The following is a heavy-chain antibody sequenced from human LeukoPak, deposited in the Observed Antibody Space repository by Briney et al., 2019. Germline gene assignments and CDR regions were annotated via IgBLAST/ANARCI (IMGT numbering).Heavy chain of an antibody. Sequence: GGSLRLSCAASGFTFSSYAMHWVRQASGKGLEWAAVISSDGNTKYYADSVEGRFTISRDNSNNTLYLQMNTPGADDTAIYYCARRRIVGSTDDAFDIWGQGTMVTLSS. V-gene: IGHV3-30-3*01. CDR1: GFTFSSYA. D-gene: IGHD1-26*01. CDR2: ISSDGNTK. J-gene: IGHJ3*02. CDR3: ARRRIVGSTDDAFDI.